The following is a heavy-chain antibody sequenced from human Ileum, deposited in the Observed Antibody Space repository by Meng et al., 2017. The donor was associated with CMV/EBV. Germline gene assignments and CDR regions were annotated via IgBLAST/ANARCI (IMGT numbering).Heavy chain of an antibody. J-gene: IGHJ3*02. CDR3: ARARVDCSGNSCYHDAFGI. CDR1: GGSFSGYY. CDR2: IHHSGST. V-gene: IGHV4-34*01. D-gene: IGHD2-2*01. Sequence: GSLRLSCAVSGGSFSGYYWSWIRQPPGKGLEWIAEIHHSGSTNYNPSLKSRVTISVDTSKNQFSLKLSSVTAADTAVYYCARARVDCSGNSCYHDAFGIWGQGTMVTVSS.